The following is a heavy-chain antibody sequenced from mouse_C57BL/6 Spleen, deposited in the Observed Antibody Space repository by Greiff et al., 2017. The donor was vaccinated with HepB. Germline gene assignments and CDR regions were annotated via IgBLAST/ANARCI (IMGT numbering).Heavy chain of an antibody. CDR1: GYTFTSYW. CDR3: GRGATMVTTNAMDY. Sequence: VQLQQPGAELVRPGSSVKLSCKASGYTFTSYWMHWVKQRPIQGLEWIGNIDPSDSETHYNQKFKDKATLTVDKSSSTAYMQLSSLTSEDSAVYYCGRGATMVTTNAMDYWGQGTSVTVSS. V-gene: IGHV1-52*01. CDR2: IDPSDSET. J-gene: IGHJ4*01. D-gene: IGHD2-2*01.